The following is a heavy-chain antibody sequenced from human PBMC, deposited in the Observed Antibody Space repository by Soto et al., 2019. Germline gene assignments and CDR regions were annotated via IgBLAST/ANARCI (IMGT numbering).Heavy chain of an antibody. D-gene: IGHD2-2*01. V-gene: IGHV4-59*01. Sequence: QVQLQESGPGLVKPSETLSLTCTVSGGSISTYYWSWIRQPPGKEVEWIGYIYHSGNTNYNPSLKSRVTISIDTSKNQFSLRLNSVTAADTAVYYCARDFGYCSTTSCGHYYYMDVWGKGTTVTVSS. CDR3: ARDFGYCSTTSCGHYYYMDV. CDR2: IYHSGNT. J-gene: IGHJ6*03. CDR1: GGSISTYY.